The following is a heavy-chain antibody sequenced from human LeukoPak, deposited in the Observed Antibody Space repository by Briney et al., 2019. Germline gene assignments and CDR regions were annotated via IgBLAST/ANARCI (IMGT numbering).Heavy chain of an antibody. J-gene: IGHJ4*02. V-gene: IGHV1-2*06. Sequence: ASVKVSCKPSGYTFTGYYMHWVRQAPGQGLEWMGRINPNSGGTNYPQKFQGRVTMTRDTSISTVYMELSRLRSDDMAVYYCARDPRIAMAGKYFDYWGQGTLVTVSS. CDR1: GYTFTGYY. D-gene: IGHD6-19*01. CDR3: ARDPRIAMAGKYFDY. CDR2: INPNSGGT.